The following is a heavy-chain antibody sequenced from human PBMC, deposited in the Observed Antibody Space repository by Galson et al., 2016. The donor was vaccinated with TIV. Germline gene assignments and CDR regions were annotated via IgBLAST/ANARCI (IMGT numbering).Heavy chain of an antibody. Sequence: SVKVSCKASGGAFISHGISWVRQAPGQGLEWMGGIIPIFGLANYAQKFQGRVTITADDSTRTAYMELSSLRFDDTAVYYCARGGSTVTRPFDYWPGNPGHRLL. V-gene: IGHV1-69*13. CDR3: ARGGSTVTRPFDY. D-gene: IGHD4-17*01. J-gene: IGHJ4*02. CDR1: GGAFISHG. CDR2: IIPIFGLA.